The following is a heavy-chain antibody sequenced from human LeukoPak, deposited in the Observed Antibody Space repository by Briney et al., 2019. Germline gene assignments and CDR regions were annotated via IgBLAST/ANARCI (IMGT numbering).Heavy chain of an antibody. Sequence: PGGSLRLSCAASGFTFSDYYMNWIRQAPGKGLEWVSYISSSSSYTNYADSVKGRFTISRDNAKNSLYLQMNSLRAEDTAVYYCARDRSSGWLGDYYYGMDVWGKGTTVTVSS. CDR2: ISSSSSYT. CDR3: ARDRSSGWLGDYYYGMDV. CDR1: GFTFSDYY. D-gene: IGHD6-19*01. V-gene: IGHV3-11*06. J-gene: IGHJ6*04.